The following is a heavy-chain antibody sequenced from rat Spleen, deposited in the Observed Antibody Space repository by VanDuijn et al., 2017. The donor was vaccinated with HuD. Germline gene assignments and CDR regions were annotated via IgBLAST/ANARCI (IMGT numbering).Heavy chain of an antibody. CDR1: GFSLTSYT. J-gene: IGHJ2*01. CDR3: ARWGDY. V-gene: IGHV2-6*01. CDR2: ISSGGST. Sequence: QVQLKESGPGLVQPSQTLSLTCTVSGFSLTSYTVSWVRQPPGKGLEWIAAISSGGSTYYNSALKSRLSISRDTSKSQVFLKMNSLQTEDPAMYFGARWGDYWGQGVMVTVSS.